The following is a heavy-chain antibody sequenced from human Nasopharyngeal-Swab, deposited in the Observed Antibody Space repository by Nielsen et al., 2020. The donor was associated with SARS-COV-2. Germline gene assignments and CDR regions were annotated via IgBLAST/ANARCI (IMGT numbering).Heavy chain of an antibody. CDR2: IWYDGSNK. D-gene: IGHD3-10*01. Sequence: GGSLRLSCEASGFTFNNYGMHWVRQAPGKGLEWVAVIWYDGSNKYYADSVKGRFTISRDNSKNTLYLQMNSLRAEDTAVYYCASGLYYYGSGSSQNWFDPWGQGTLVTVSS. CDR3: ASGLYYYGSGSSQNWFDP. V-gene: IGHV3-33*08. J-gene: IGHJ5*02. CDR1: GFTFNNYG.